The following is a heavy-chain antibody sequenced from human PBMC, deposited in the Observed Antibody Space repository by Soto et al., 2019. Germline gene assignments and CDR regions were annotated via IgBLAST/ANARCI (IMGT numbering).Heavy chain of an antibody. V-gene: IGHV3-21*01. Sequence: VGSLRLSGAASGFTFSSYSMNWVRQAPGKGLEWVSSISSSSSYIYYADSVKGRFTISRDNAKNSLYLQMNSLRAEDTAAYYCWSRSGGRVGGPAEYYGMDVWGQGTTVTVSS. CDR3: WSRSGGRVGGPAEYYGMDV. CDR2: ISSSSSYI. D-gene: IGHD2-15*01. J-gene: IGHJ6*02. CDR1: GFTFSSYS.